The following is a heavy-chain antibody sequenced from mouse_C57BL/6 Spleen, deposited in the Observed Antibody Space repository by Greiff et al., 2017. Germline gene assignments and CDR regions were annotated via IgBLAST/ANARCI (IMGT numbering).Heavy chain of an antibody. CDR1: GFTFSSYA. CDR2: ISHGGSYT. D-gene: IGHD5-5*01. V-gene: IGHV5-4*01. CDR3: ARDCDYLFAY. Sequence: EVKLVESGGGLVKPGGSVKLSCAASGFTFSSYAMSWVRQTPEKRLEWVATISHGGSYTYYPDKVKGRFTLSRDNAKNNLYLQMSHLKSEDTAMYYCARDCDYLFAYWGQGTLVTVSA. J-gene: IGHJ3*01.